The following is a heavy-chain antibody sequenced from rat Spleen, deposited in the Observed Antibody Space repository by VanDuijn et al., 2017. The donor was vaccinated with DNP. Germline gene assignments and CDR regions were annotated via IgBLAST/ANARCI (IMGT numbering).Heavy chain of an antibody. J-gene: IGHJ4*01. CDR1: GFTFSNYY. Sequence: EVQLVESGGGLVQPGRSLKLSCAASGFTFSNYYMAWVRQTPTKGLEWFATISTNGGGTYYRDSVKGRFTISRDNAKSTLYLQMDSLRSEDTATYYCARHPLVAAIPSYAMDAWGQGTSVTVSS. D-gene: IGHD1-2*01. V-gene: IGHV5-25*01. CDR2: ISTNGGGT. CDR3: ARHPLVAAIPSYAMDA.